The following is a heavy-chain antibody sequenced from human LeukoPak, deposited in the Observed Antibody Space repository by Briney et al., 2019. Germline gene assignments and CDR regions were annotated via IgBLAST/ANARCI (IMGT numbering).Heavy chain of an antibody. CDR1: GFTFSSYA. D-gene: IGHD3-10*01. CDR2: ISGSGGST. V-gene: IGHV3-23*01. J-gene: IGHJ3*02. CDR3: AKHILLWFGEFSNAFDI. Sequence: GGSLRLSCAASGFTFSSYAMSWVRQAPGKGLEWVSAISGSGGSTYYADSVKGRFTISRDNSKNTLYLQINSLRAEDTAVYYCAKHILLWFGEFSNAFDIWGQGTMVTVSS.